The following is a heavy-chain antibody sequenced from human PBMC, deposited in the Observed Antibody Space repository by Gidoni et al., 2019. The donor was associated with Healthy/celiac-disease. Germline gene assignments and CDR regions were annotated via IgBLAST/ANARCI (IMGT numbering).Heavy chain of an antibody. CDR2: INPSGGST. CDR3: ARVWEYCSSTSCYDIGGGWFDS. V-gene: IGHV1-46*01. Sequence: QVQLVQSGAEVKKPGASVKVSCKASGYTFTSYYMHWVRQAPGQGLEWMGIINPSGGSTSYAQKFQGRVTKTRDTSTSTVYMELSSLRSEDTAVYYCARVWEYCSSTSCYDIGGGWFDSWGQGTLVTVSS. D-gene: IGHD2-2*01. J-gene: IGHJ5*01. CDR1: GYTFTSYY.